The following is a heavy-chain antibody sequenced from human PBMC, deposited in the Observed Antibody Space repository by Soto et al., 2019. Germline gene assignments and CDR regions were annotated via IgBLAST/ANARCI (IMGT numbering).Heavy chain of an antibody. CDR2: ISSSGSTI. CDR1: GFTCSSYE. V-gene: IGHV3-48*03. CDR3: ARGTYYDSSAPSGAFDY. Sequence: SLRLSCAASGFTCSSYEMNWVREAPGKGLEWVSYISSSGSTIYYADSVKGRFTISRDNAKNSLYLQMNSLRAEDTAVYYCARGTYYDSSAPSGAFDYWGKGAMVTVSS. J-gene: IGHJ4*02. D-gene: IGHD3-22*01.